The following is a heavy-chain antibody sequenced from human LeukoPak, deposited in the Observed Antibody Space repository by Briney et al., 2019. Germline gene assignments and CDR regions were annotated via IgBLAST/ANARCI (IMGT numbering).Heavy chain of an antibody. CDR1: GGSISSYY. CDR2: IYYSGST. CDR3: ARGYSPEWLWRHYYYYYYMDV. J-gene: IGHJ6*03. V-gene: IGHV4-59*01. D-gene: IGHD3-3*01. Sequence: SETLSLTCTVSGGSISSYYWSWIRQPPGKGLEWIGYIYYSGSTNYNPSLKSRVTISVDTSKNQFSLKLSSVTAADTAVYYCARGYSPEWLWRHYYYYYYMDVWGKGTTVTVSS.